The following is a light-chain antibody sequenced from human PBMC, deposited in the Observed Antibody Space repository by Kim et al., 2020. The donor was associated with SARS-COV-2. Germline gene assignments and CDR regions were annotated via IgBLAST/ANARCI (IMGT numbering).Light chain of an antibody. J-gene: IGKJ2*03. CDR2: GAS. CDR3: QQYGSSYS. V-gene: IGKV3-20*01. CDR1: QSVSSSY. Sequence: SLPPGEIATLSCRASQSVSSSYLAWYQQKPGQAPRLLIYGASSRATGIPDRFSGSGSGTDFTLTISRLEPEDFAVYYCQQYGSSYSFGQGTKLEI.